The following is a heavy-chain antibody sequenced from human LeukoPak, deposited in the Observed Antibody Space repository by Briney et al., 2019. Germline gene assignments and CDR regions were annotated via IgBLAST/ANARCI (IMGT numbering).Heavy chain of an antibody. V-gene: IGHV4-4*02. Sequence: GSLRLSCAASGFTFSNAWMSWVRQPPGKGLEWIGEIYHSGSTNYNPSLKSRVAISMDKSKNQLSLKLNFVTAADTAVYYCARDRGGYTYSHDYWGQGTLVTVSS. D-gene: IGHD5-18*01. CDR3: ARDRGGYTYSHDY. CDR2: IYHSGST. CDR1: GFTFSNAW. J-gene: IGHJ4*02.